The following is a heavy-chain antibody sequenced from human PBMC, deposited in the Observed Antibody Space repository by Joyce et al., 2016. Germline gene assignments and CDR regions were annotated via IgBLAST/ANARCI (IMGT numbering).Heavy chain of an antibody. CDR3: ARVPTYYYASGSHPFDY. CDR2: IIPIFETT. V-gene: IGHV1-69*06. Sequence: QVQLVQSGAEVKKPGSSVKVSCKASGGTFSSSPINWVRQAPGQGLEWMGEIIPIFETTNYAQNFQGRLTITADKSTSTAYMELSSLRSDDTAVYFCARVPTYYYASGSHPFDYWGQGTLVTVSS. D-gene: IGHD3-10*01. J-gene: IGHJ4*02. CDR1: GGTFSSSP.